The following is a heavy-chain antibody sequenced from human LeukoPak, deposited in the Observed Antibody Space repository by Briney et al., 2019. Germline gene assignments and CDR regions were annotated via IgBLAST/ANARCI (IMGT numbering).Heavy chain of an antibody. CDR3: ARESVDTAMAHPYYFDY. V-gene: IGHV1-2*02. CDR1: GYTFTGYY. CDR2: INPNSGGT. D-gene: IGHD5-18*01. Sequence: ASVKVSCKASGYTFTGYYMHWVRQAPGQGLEWMGWINPNSGGTNYAQKFQGRVTMTRDTSISTAYMELSRLRSDDTAVYYCARESVDTAMAHPYYFDYWGQGNLVTVSS. J-gene: IGHJ4*02.